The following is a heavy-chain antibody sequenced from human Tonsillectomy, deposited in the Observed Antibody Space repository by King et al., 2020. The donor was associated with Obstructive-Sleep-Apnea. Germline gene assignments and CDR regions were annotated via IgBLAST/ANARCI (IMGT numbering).Heavy chain of an antibody. CDR2: IYHRGST. Sequence: QLQESGPGLVKPSETLSLTCTVSGYSISSGYYWGWIRQPPGKGLEWIGSIYHRGSTYYNPSLKSRVTISVDTSKIQFSLKLNSVTAADTAVYYCARSPGSGSYFGAYDIWGQGTMVTVSS. CDR1: GYSISSGYY. J-gene: IGHJ3*02. V-gene: IGHV4-38-2*02. D-gene: IGHD3-10*01. CDR3: ARSPGSGSYFGAYDI.